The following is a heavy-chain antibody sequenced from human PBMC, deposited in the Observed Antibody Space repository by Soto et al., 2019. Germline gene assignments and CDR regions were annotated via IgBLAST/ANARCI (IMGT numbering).Heavy chain of an antibody. Sequence: EVQLVESGGGLVQPGRSLRLSCAASGFTFDDYAMHWVRQAPGKGLEWVSGISWNSGSIGYADSVKGRFTISRDNAKNSLYLQMNSLRAEDTALYYCAKDMGSGWYINWFDPWGQGTLVTVSS. V-gene: IGHV3-9*01. J-gene: IGHJ5*02. D-gene: IGHD6-19*01. CDR1: GFTFDDYA. CDR2: ISWNSGSI. CDR3: AKDMGSGWYINWFDP.